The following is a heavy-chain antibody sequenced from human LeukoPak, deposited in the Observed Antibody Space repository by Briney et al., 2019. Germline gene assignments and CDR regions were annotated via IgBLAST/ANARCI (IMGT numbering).Heavy chain of an antibody. CDR3: ARELAYCGGDCYFGTLDY. J-gene: IGHJ4*02. CDR2: INHSGST. V-gene: IGHV4-34*01. Sequence: SETLSLTCAVYGGAFSGYYWSWIRQPPGKGREWIGEINHSGSTNYNPSLKSRVTISVDTSKNQFSLKLSSVTAADTAVYYCARELAYCGGDCYFGTLDYWGQGTLVTVSS. D-gene: IGHD2-21*02. CDR1: GGAFSGYY.